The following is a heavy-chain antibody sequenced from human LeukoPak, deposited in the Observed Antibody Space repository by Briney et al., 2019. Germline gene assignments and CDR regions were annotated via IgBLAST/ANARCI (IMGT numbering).Heavy chain of an antibody. CDR2: ISWNSGSI. CDR3: AKDLATGTTDAFDI. Sequence: PGRSLRLSCGASGFTFDDYAMHWVRQAPGKGLEWVSGISWNSGSIGYADSVKGRFTISRDNAKNSLYLQMNSLRAEDTALYYCAKDLATGTTDAFDIWGQGTMVTVSS. J-gene: IGHJ3*02. D-gene: IGHD1-1*01. V-gene: IGHV3-9*01. CDR1: GFTFDDYA.